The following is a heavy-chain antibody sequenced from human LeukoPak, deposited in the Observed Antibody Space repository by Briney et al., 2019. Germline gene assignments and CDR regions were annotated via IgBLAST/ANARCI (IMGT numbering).Heavy chain of an antibody. Sequence: ASVKVSCKASGYTFTSYDINWVRQATGQGLEWMGWMNPNSGNTGYAQKFQGRVTMTRNTSISTAYMELSSLRSEDTAVYYCARTRTSHSSGYYYRLDYYYYMDVWGKGTTVTISS. V-gene: IGHV1-8*01. CDR2: MNPNSGNT. D-gene: IGHD3-22*01. CDR3: ARTRTSHSSGYYYRLDYYYYMDV. CDR1: GYTFTSYD. J-gene: IGHJ6*03.